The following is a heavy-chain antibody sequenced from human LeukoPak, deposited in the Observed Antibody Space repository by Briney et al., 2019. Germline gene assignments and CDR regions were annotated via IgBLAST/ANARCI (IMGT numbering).Heavy chain of an antibody. J-gene: IGHJ4*01. CDR3: ARPGVDTAMVYYVDY. Sequence: PGGSLRLSCAASGFHLRRYAMRWVRQAPGKGLAWVSAISGGGGSTYYADSVQGRFTISRENSKTTLYLQMNSLRAEDTAVYYCARPGVDTAMVYYVDYWGHGALVTVSS. CDR1: GFHLRRYA. CDR2: ISGGGGST. V-gene: IGHV3-23*01. D-gene: IGHD5-18*01.